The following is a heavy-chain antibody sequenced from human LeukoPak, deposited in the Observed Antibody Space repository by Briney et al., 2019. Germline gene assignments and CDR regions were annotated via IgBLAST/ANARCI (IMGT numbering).Heavy chain of an antibody. CDR1: GFTFSSYL. Sequence: GGSLRLSCAASGFTFSSYLMIWVRQAPGKGLEWVADMWPGGSGKSYVDSVKGGFSISRDNAKNSLYMQMDSWRAEDTAVYYCAKESHSGWYGGSFIDYWGQGTLVTVSS. J-gene: IGHJ4*02. CDR3: AKESHSGWYGGSFIDY. D-gene: IGHD6-19*01. CDR2: MWPGGSGK. V-gene: IGHV3-7*05.